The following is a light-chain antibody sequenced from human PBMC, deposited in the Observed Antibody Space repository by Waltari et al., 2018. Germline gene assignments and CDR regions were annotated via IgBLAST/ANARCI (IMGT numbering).Light chain of an antibody. Sequence: DIQMTQSPSSLSASVGGRVAITCRASQSIDTFLNWYQQIPGKAPKVLIYTASTFGGGVPSRFSGSGSGTNFTLIIDSLQPEDVATYYCQQSFTTPTFGQGTKLEIK. CDR3: QQSFTTPT. CDR2: TAS. V-gene: IGKV1-39*01. J-gene: IGKJ2*01. CDR1: QSIDTF.